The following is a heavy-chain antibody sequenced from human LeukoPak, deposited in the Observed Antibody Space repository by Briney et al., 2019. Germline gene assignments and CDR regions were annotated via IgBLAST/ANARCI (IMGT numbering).Heavy chain of an antibody. D-gene: IGHD3-22*01. CDR3: AKDRLPYPPYADFYDSSGWDY. CDR2: ISGHGGST. CDR1: GFTFNSYG. Sequence: SGGSLRLSCAASGFTFNSYGMTWVRRASGKGLLWVSAISGHGGSTYYADSVKGRFTISRDNSKNTLYLQMNSLRAEDTAEYYCAKDRLPYPPYADFYDSSGWDYWGQGTLVTVSS. J-gene: IGHJ4*02. V-gene: IGHV3-23*01.